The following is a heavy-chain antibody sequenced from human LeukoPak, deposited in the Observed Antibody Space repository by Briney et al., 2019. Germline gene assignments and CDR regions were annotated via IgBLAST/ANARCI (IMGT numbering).Heavy chain of an antibody. J-gene: IGHJ3*02. CDR2: IYTSGST. CDR1: GGSISSYY. D-gene: IGHD4-17*01. Sequence: PSDTLSLTCTVSGGSISSYYWNWIRQPAGKGLEWIGRIYTSGSTNYNSNPSPKSRVTMPVDTSKNQFSLKLSSVTAADTAVYYCASGDANTAAAFDIWGQGTMVTVSS. V-gene: IGHV4-4*07. CDR3: ASGDANTAAAFDI.